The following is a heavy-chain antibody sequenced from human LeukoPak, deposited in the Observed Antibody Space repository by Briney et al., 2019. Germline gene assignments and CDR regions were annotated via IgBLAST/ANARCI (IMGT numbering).Heavy chain of an antibody. Sequence: PGRSLRLSCAASGFTFSSYGMHWVRQAPGKGLKWAAVIWYDGSNKYYADSVKGRFTISRDNSKNTLHLQMNSLRAEDTAVYYCARDLLLWFGELSGDSDYWGQGTLVTVSS. J-gene: IGHJ4*02. CDR3: ARDLLLWFGELSGDSDY. V-gene: IGHV3-33*01. CDR1: GFTFSSYG. D-gene: IGHD3-10*01. CDR2: IWYDGSNK.